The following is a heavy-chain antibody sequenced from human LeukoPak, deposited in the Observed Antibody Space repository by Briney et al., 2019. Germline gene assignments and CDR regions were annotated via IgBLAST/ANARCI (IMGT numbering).Heavy chain of an antibody. J-gene: IGHJ4*02. CDR1: GFTVSSNS. Sequence: GGSLRLSCTVSGFTVSSNSMSWVRQAPGKGLEWVSFIYSGGNTHYSDSVKGRFTISRDNSKNTLYLQMNSLRAEDTAVYYCARDRDNVAGTRGYFDYWGQGTLVTVSS. CDR2: IYSGGNT. D-gene: IGHD6-19*01. V-gene: IGHV3-53*01. CDR3: ARDRDNVAGTRGYFDY.